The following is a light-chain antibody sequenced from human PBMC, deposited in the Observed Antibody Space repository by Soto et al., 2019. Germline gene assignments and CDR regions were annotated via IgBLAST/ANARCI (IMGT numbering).Light chain of an antibody. J-gene: IGKJ1*01. CDR1: QSVSSN. CDR2: GAS. V-gene: IGKV3-15*01. CDR3: QQCNDWWT. Sequence: EMVMTQSPATLSVSPGERAALSCGASQSVSSNLAWYQQKPGQAPRLLIYGASTRAAGIPARFSGSGSGTEFTLTISSLQSEDSAVYYCQQCNDWWTFGQGTKVDIK.